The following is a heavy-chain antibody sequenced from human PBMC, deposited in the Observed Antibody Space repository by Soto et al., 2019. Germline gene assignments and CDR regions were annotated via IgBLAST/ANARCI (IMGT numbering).Heavy chain of an antibody. CDR2: IDPSDSYT. CDR1: GYRFTTFW. CDR3: ARHFYGGKSRRAVEY. J-gene: IGHJ4*02. V-gene: IGHV5-10-1*01. D-gene: IGHD4-17*01. Sequence: GESLKISCQGSGYRFTTFWISLLRQMPWKGLEWMGRIDPSDSYTNYRPSFQGHVTISADKSISTAYMQWSSLKASDTAMYYCARHFYGGKSRRAVEYWGQGTMVTVSS.